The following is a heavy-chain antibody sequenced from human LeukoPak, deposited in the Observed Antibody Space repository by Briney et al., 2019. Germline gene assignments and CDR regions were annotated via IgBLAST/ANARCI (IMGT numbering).Heavy chain of an antibody. V-gene: IGHV3-11*01. CDR2: ISSSGNTI. D-gene: IGHD1-14*01. J-gene: IGHJ4*02. Sequence: GGSLRLSCAASGFTFRDYYMSWTRQAPGKGLEWVSYISSSGNTIYYADSVKGRFTISRDNAKNSLYLQMNSLRAEDTAVYYCARDLRGRVGTYFDYWGQGTLVTVSS. CDR1: GFTFRDYY. CDR3: ARDLRGRVGTYFDY.